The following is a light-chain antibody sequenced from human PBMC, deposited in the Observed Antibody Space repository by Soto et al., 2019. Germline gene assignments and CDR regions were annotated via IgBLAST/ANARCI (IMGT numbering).Light chain of an antibody. CDR3: QQYNSYSPT. V-gene: IGKV1-5*03. Sequence: DIQMTQSPSTLSASVGDRVTITCRASQSISSWLAWYQQKPGKAPSVLIYTASRLESAVPSRFSGSESGTDFTLTISSRPPDDSATYYCQQYNSYSPTCGQGTKVEVK. CDR1: QSISSW. J-gene: IGKJ1*01. CDR2: TAS.